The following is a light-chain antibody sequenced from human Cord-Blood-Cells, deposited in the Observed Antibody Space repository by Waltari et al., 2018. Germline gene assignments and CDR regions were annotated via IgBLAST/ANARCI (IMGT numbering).Light chain of an antibody. Sequence: QSALTQRASVSGSLGQSITISCTGTSSDVGRYNLVSWYQQHPGKAPKLMIYEGSKRPSGVSNRFSGSKSGNTASLTISGLQAEDEADYYCCSYAGSSTWVFGGGTKLTVL. CDR2: EGS. V-gene: IGLV2-23*01. CDR1: SSDVGRYNL. CDR3: CSYAGSSTWV. J-gene: IGLJ3*02.